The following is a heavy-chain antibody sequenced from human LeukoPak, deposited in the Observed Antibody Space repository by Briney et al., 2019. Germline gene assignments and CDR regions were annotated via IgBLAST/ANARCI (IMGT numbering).Heavy chain of an antibody. J-gene: IGHJ4*02. CDR1: GYTFTSYG. Sequence: ASVKVSCKASGYTFTSYGISWVRQAPGQGLEWMGWISAYNGNTNYAQKLQGRVTMTTDTSTSTAYMELRSLRSDDTAVYYCARAHPVEMATIANFDYWGQGTLATVSS. V-gene: IGHV1-18*01. D-gene: IGHD5-24*01. CDR3: ARAHPVEMATIANFDY. CDR2: ISAYNGNT.